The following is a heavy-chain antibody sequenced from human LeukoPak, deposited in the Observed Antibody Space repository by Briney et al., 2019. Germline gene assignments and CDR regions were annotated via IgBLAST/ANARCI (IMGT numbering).Heavy chain of an antibody. J-gene: IGHJ4*02. CDR2: IIPFLGTT. D-gene: IGHD2-21*01. CDR3: TIIPNVILFTHYFEY. V-gene: IGHV1-69*11. Sequence: SVKVSCKASGGVFTTYAVSWVRQAPGQGLEWMGSIIPFLGTTNCAQKFQGRVTITADEPTRTAYMELTYVRSDDTAVYYCTIIPNVILFTHYFEYWGQGTLVTVSS. CDR1: GGVFTTYA.